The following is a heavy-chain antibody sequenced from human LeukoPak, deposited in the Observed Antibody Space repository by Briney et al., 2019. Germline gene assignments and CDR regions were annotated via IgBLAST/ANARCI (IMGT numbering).Heavy chain of an antibody. Sequence: PSETLSLTCTVSGYSISSGYYWGWIRQPPGKGLEWIGSIYHSGSTYYNPSLKSRVTISVDTSKNQLSLKLSSVTAADTAVYYCARRIRRGYYYGSGSYYNEPFDPWGQGTLVTVSS. J-gene: IGHJ5*02. D-gene: IGHD3-10*01. V-gene: IGHV4-38-2*02. CDR1: GYSISSGYY. CDR2: IYHSGST. CDR3: ARRIRRGYYYGSGSYYNEPFDP.